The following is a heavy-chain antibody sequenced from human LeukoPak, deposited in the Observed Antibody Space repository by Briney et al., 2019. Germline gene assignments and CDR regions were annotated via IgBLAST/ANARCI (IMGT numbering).Heavy chain of an antibody. Sequence: ASVKVSCKASGYTFTSYGISWVRQAPGQGLEWMGWISAYNGNTNYAQKLQGRVTMTTDPSTSTAHMELRILRSDDTAVYYCARGPSSYSPYAYWGQGTLVIVSP. D-gene: IGHD6-13*01. J-gene: IGHJ4*02. V-gene: IGHV1-18*01. CDR1: GYTFTSYG. CDR2: ISAYNGNT. CDR3: ARGPSSYSPYAY.